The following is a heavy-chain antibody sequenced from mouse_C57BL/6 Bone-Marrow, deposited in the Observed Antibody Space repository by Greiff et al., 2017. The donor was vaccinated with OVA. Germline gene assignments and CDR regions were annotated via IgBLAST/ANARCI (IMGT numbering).Heavy chain of an antibody. V-gene: IGHV3-6*01. CDR1: GYSITSGYY. Sequence: EVKLMESGPGLVKPSQSLSLTCSVTGYSITSGYYWNWIRQFPGNKLEWMGYISYDGSNNYNPSLKNRISITRDTSKNQFFLKLNSVTTEDTATYYCARGLYYYGSSVDYWGQGTTLTVSS. CDR3: ARGLYYYGSSVDY. J-gene: IGHJ2*01. CDR2: ISYDGSN. D-gene: IGHD1-1*01.